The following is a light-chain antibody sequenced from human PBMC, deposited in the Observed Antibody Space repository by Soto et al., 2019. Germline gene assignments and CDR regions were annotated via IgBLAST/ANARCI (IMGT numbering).Light chain of an antibody. CDR3: CSYEGSSSGV. V-gene: IGLV2-23*01. CDR2: EGS. Sequence: QSALTQPASVSGSPGQSITISCTGTSSDIGSYNLVSWYQQHPGKAPKFMIYEGSKRPSGVSNRFSGSKSGNTASLTISGLQAEDEADYYCCSYEGSSSGVFGGGTKLTVL. CDR1: SSDIGSYNL. J-gene: IGLJ3*02.